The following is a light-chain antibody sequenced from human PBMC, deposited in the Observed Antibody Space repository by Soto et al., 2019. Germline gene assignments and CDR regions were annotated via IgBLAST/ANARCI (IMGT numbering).Light chain of an antibody. CDR1: SSDVGGYNS. V-gene: IGLV2-8*01. CDR3: SSYAGSNNLV. J-gene: IGLJ2*01. CDR2: EVT. Sequence: QSVLTQPPSASGSPGQSVTISCTGSSSDVGGYNSVSWYQQHPGKAPKLIIYEVTKRPSGVPDRFSGSRSGSTASLTVSGLQAEDEADYYCSSYAGSNNLVFGGGTQLTVL.